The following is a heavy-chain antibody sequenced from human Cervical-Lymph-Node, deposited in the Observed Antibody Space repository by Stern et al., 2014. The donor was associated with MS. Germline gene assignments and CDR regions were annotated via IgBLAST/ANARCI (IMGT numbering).Heavy chain of an antibody. CDR1: GFSLGTSGVG. D-gene: IGHD5-12*01. V-gene: IGHV2-5*02. Sequence: ESGPTLVKPTQTLTLTCTFSGFSLGTSGVGVGWIRQPPGKALEWLAVIYWDDEKAYRPSLKGRLTITKDTSKNQVVLTVTNMDPEDTGTYYCVRRGDNFGYAGHWGQRTLVTVSS. CDR3: VRRGDNFGYAGH. J-gene: IGHJ4*02. CDR2: IYWDDEK.